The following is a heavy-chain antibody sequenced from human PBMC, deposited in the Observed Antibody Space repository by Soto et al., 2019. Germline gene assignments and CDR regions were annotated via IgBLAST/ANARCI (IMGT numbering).Heavy chain of an antibody. CDR3: ARLNLLPMAAHPIDY. D-gene: IGHD6-19*01. V-gene: IGHV4-59*01. J-gene: IGHJ4*02. CDR2: IYYSGST. Sequence: SETLSLTCTVSGGCISSYYWSWIRQPPGKGLEWIGYIYYSGSTNYNPSLKSRVTISVDTSKNQFSLKLSSVTAADTAVYYCARLNLLPMAAHPIDYWGQGTLVTVSS. CDR1: GGCISSYY.